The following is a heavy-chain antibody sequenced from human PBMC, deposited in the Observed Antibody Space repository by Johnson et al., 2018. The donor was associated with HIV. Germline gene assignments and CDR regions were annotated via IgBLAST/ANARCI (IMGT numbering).Heavy chain of an antibody. V-gene: IGHV3-20*04. D-gene: IGHD1-20*01. CDR3: ATGWGNWNDEGPDAFDI. Sequence: EVQLVESGGGVVRPGGSRRLSCAASGFSFDDYGMSWVRQAPGKGLEWVSGINWNGGSKGYADSVKGRFIISRDNAKNSLNLQMNSLRTEDTALYYCATGWGNWNDEGPDAFDIWGQGTMVTVSS. CDR1: GFSFDDYG. J-gene: IGHJ3*02. CDR2: INWNGGSK.